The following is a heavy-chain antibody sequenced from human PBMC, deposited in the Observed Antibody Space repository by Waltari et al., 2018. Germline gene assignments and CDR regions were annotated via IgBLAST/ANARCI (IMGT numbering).Heavy chain of an antibody. V-gene: IGHV4-38-2*01. Sequence: QVQLQESGPGLVKPSETLSPTCAVSGYSISSGYYWGWIRQPPGKGLEWIGSIYHSGSTYYNPSLKSRVTISVDTSKNQFSLKLSSVTAADTAVYYCASQLTNPYYYYYMDVWGKGTTVTVSS. CDR3: ASQLTNPYYYYYMDV. CDR2: IYHSGST. J-gene: IGHJ6*03. D-gene: IGHD2-2*01. CDR1: GYSISSGYY.